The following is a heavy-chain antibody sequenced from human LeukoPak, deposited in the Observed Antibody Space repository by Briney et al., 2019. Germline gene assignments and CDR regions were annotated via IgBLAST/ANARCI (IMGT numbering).Heavy chain of an antibody. CDR3: ATGDKAYYFDY. CDR1: GFTFSSYW. CDR2: IRQDGSEK. D-gene: IGHD7-27*01. J-gene: IGHJ4*02. V-gene: IGHV3-7*03. Sequence: PGGSLRLSCAASGFTFSSYWMNWVRQAPGKGLEWVANIRQDGSEKFYVDSVKGRFTISRDNAKNSLYLQMNSLRAEDTAVYYCATGDKAYYFDYWGQGTLVTVSS.